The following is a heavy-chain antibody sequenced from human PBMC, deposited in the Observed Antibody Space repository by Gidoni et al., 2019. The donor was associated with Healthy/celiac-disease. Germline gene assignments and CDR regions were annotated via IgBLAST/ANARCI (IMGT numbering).Heavy chain of an antibody. D-gene: IGHD3-3*01. CDR2: IYTSGST. CDR3: AREKNYDFWSGYYQEYYYYYMDV. V-gene: IGHV4-61*02. Sequence: QVQLQGSGPGLVKPSQTLSLTCTVSGGSISSGSYYWSWIRQPAGKGLEWIGRIYTSGSTNYNPSLKSRVTISVDTSKNQFSLKLSSVTAADTAVYYCAREKNYDFWSGYYQEYYYYYMDVWGKGTTVTVSS. CDR1: GGSISSGSYY. J-gene: IGHJ6*03.